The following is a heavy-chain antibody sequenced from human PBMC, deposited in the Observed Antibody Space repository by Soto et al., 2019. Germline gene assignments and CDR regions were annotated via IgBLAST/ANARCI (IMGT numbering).Heavy chain of an antibody. Sequence: GESLRHSCTASGLAFSSYAMHWVSQAPGKGLEWVAVISYDGSNKYYADSVKGRFTISRDNSKNTLYLQMNSLRAEDTAVYYCARSSITMIVVAYDAFDIWGQGTMVTVSS. CDR3: ARSSITMIVVAYDAFDI. CDR1: GLAFSSYA. CDR2: ISYDGSNK. D-gene: IGHD3-22*01. V-gene: IGHV3-30-3*01. J-gene: IGHJ3*02.